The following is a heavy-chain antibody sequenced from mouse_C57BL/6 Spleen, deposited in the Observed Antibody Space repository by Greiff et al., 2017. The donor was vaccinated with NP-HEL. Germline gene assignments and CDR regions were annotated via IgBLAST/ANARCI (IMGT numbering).Heavy chain of an antibody. J-gene: IGHJ3*01. CDR1: YTFTDYYM. D-gene: IGHD3-3*01. Sequence: VHVKQSGPELVKPGASVKMSCKASGYTFTDYYMHWVKQKPGKGLEWIGEIYPGSGNTYYNEKFKGKATLTADTSSSTAYMQLSSLTSEDSAVYFCATRGLGAYWGQGTLVTVSA. V-gene: IGHV1-83*01. CDR2: YPGSGNTY. CDR3: TRGLGAY.